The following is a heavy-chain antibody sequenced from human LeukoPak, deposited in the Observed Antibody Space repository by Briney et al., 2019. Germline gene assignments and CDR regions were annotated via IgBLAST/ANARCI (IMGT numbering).Heavy chain of an antibody. J-gene: IGHJ6*03. CDR1: GFTFSSYA. CDR3: AKADYYGSGSYYSFYMDV. CDR2: ISGSGGST. D-gene: IGHD3-10*01. V-gene: IGHV3-23*01. Sequence: GGSLRLSCAASGFTFSSYAMSWVRQAPGKGLERVSAISGSGGSTYYADSVKGRFTISRDNSKNTLYLQMNSLRAEDTAVYYCAKADYYGSGSYYSFYMDVWGKGTTVTVSS.